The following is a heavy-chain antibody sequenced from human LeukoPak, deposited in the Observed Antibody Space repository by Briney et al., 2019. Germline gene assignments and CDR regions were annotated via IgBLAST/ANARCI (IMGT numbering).Heavy chain of an antibody. V-gene: IGHV4-59*12. CDR3: ARGTTYYYDSSGYYYGWFDP. J-gene: IGHJ5*02. Sequence: SETLSLTCTVSGGSISSYYWSWIRQPPGKGLEWIGYIYYSGSTNYNPSLKSRVTISVDTSKNQFSLKLSSVTAADTAVYYCARGTTYYYDSSGYYYGWFDPWGQGTLVTVSS. CDR1: GGSISSYY. D-gene: IGHD3-22*01. CDR2: IYYSGST.